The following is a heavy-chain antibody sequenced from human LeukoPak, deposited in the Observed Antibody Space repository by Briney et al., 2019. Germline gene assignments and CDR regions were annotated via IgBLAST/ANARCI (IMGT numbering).Heavy chain of an antibody. CDR2: IYYSGST. Sequence: PSETLSLTCTVSGGSISSSSYYWGWIRQPPGKGLEWIGSIYYSGSTYYNPSLKSRVTISVDTSKNQFSLKLSSVTAADTAVYYCARGSRRGFGELFHPAANDAFDIWGQGTMVTVSS. V-gene: IGHV4-39*07. CDR1: GGSISSSSYY. D-gene: IGHD3-10*01. J-gene: IGHJ3*02. CDR3: ARGSRRGFGELFHPAANDAFDI.